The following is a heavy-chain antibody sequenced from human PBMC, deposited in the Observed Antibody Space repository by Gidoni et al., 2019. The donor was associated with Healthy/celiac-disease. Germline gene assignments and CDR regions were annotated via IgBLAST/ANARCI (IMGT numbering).Heavy chain of an antibody. V-gene: IGHV3-30*18. CDR1: GFTLSSYG. Sequence: QVQLVESGGGVVQPGRSMRLSCAASGFTLSSYGMHRVRPAPGKGLEWVAVISYDGSNKYYADSVKGRFTISRDNSKNTLYLQMNSLRAEDTAVYYCAKDRVVVVAATHYFDYWGQGTLVTVSS. CDR3: AKDRVVVVAATHYFDY. J-gene: IGHJ4*02. CDR2: ISYDGSNK. D-gene: IGHD2-15*01.